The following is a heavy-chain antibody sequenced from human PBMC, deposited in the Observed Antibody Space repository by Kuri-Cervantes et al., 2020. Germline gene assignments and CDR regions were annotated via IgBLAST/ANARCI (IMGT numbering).Heavy chain of an antibody. Sequence: SVKVSCKASGGTFSSYAISWVRQAPGQGLEWMGGIIPIFGTANYAQKFQGRVTITADESTSTAYMELSSLRSEDTAVYYCARAGRYDLYAFDIWGQGTMVTVSS. CDR2: IIPIFGTA. D-gene: IGHD1-1*01. V-gene: IGHV1-69*13. CDR3: ARAGRYDLYAFDI. J-gene: IGHJ3*02. CDR1: GGTFSSYA.